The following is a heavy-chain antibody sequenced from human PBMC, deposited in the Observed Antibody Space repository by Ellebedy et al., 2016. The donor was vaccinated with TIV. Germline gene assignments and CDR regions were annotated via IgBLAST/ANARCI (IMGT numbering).Heavy chain of an antibody. CDR3: ARGPRFGESSFDY. Sequence: PGGSLRLSCAASGFTFSSYAMSWVRQVPGEGLVWVSRIGSDGIGTSYADSVKGRFTISRDNAKNTLFLQMNSLRAEDTALYYCARGPRFGESSFDYWGQGTLVTVSS. CDR2: IGSDGIGT. D-gene: IGHD3-10*01. V-gene: IGHV3-74*01. CDR1: GFTFSSYA. J-gene: IGHJ4*02.